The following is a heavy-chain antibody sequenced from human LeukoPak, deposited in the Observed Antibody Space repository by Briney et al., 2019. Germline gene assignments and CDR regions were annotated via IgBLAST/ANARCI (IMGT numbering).Heavy chain of an antibody. Sequence: GGSLRLSCAASGFTFSSYAMHWVRQAPGKGLGWVAVISYDGSNKYYADSVKGRFTISRDNSKNTLYLQMNSLRAEDTAVYYCAREPPNEYYYDSSGYYTYWGQGTLVTVSS. CDR3: AREPPNEYYYDSSGYYTY. CDR1: GFTFSSYA. V-gene: IGHV3-30-3*01. J-gene: IGHJ4*02. D-gene: IGHD3-22*01. CDR2: ISYDGSNK.